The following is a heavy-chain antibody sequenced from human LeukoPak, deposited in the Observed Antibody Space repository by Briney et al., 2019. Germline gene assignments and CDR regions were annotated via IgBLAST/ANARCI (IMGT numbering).Heavy chain of an antibody. CDR2: IKSKTDGGTT. J-gene: IGHJ1*01. Sequence: GGSLRLSCAASGFTFSNTWMSWVRQAPGKGLEWVGRIKSKTDGGTTDYAAPVKGRFTISRDDSKNTLYLQMNSLKTEDAAVYYCTTAPVYMVRGVAEYFQHWGQGTLVTVSS. V-gene: IGHV3-15*01. CDR3: TTAPVYMVRGVAEYFQH. CDR1: GFTFSNTW. D-gene: IGHD3-10*01.